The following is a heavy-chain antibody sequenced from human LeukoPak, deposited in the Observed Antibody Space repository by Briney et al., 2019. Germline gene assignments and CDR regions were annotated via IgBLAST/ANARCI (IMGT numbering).Heavy chain of an antibody. CDR1: GGSFSGYY. CDR3: ARGRQQFDP. D-gene: IGHD5-18*01. Sequence: PSETLSLTCAVYGGSFSGYYWSWLRQPPGKGLEWIGEINHSGSTNYNPSLKSRVTISVDTSTNQFSLKLSAVTAADTAVYYCARGRQQFDPWGQGTLVTVSS. J-gene: IGHJ5*02. CDR2: INHSGST. V-gene: IGHV4-34*01.